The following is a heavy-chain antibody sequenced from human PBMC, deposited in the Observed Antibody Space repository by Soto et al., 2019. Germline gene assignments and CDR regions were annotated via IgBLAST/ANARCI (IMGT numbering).Heavy chain of an antibody. J-gene: IGHJ6*02. V-gene: IGHV3-30*18. CDR2: ISYDGSNK. CDR1: GFTFSSYG. D-gene: IGHD2-15*01. Sequence: PGGSLRLSCAASGFTFSSYGMHWVRQAPGKGLEWVAVISYDGSNKYYADSVKGRFTISRDNSKNTLYLQMNSLRAEDTAVYYCAKEAAGASLRYGMDVWGQGTTVTVSS. CDR3: AKEAAGASLRYGMDV.